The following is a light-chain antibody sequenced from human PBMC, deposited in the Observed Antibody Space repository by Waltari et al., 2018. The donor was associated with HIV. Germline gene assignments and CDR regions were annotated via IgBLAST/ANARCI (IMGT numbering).Light chain of an antibody. J-gene: IGKJ3*01. CDR3: QQYGSSPLFT. CDR1: QSVGSNY. V-gene: IGKV3-20*01. CDR2: GAS. Sequence: EIVLTQSPGTLSLSPGERATLSCRASQSVGSNYLAWYQQKPGQAPRLLIYGASSRATGIPDRFSGSGSGTDFTLTISRLEPEDFAVYYCQQYGSSPLFTFVPGTKVDIK.